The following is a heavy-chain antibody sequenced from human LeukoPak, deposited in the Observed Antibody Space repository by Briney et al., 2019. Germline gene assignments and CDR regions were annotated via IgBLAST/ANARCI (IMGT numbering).Heavy chain of an antibody. Sequence: PGGSLRLSCAASGFTFSTYSMSWVRQAPGKGLEWLSYITSTSALYYADSVQGRFSISRDNAQNSLYLHMDSLTADDTAIYYCVRGKYGYYVMDVWGQGTTVTVS. CDR1: GFTFSTYS. V-gene: IGHV3-48*04. D-gene: IGHD2-2*03. CDR3: VRGKYGYYVMDV. CDR2: ITSTSAL. J-gene: IGHJ6*02.